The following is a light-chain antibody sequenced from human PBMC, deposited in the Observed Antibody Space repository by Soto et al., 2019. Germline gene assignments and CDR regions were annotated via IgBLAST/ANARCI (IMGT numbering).Light chain of an antibody. V-gene: IGLV2-8*01. J-gene: IGLJ1*01. CDR3: TSYAGGNNV. CDR2: EVN. CDR1: SSDVGGYNY. Sequence: QSVLTQPPSAYGSPGQSVTISCTGTSSDVGGYNYVSWYQQYPGKVPKLMVYEVNKRPSGVPDRFSGSKSGNTASLTVSGLQADDEADYYCTSYAGGNNVFGTGTKVTVL.